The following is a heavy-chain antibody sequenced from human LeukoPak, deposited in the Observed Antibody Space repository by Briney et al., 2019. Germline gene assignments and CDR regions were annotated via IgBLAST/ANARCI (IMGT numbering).Heavy chain of an antibody. J-gene: IGHJ6*03. CDR2: IFQSGST. CDR1: GYSISNSYY. V-gene: IGHV4-38-2*01. CDR3: ARHGSAGHYYYYMDV. Sequence: PSETLSLTXAVSGYSISNSYYWGWIRQPPGKGLEWIGNIFQSGSTFYNPSLKSRVTISVDTSKNQFTLKLSSVTAADTAVYYCARHGSAGHYYYYMDVWGKGTTVTVSS. D-gene: IGHD5-24*01.